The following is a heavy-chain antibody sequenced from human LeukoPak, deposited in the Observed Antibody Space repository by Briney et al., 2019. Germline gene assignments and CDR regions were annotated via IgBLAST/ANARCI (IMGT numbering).Heavy chain of an antibody. CDR2: INHSGST. V-gene: IGHV4-34*01. J-gene: IGHJ4*02. CDR3: ARFARGYSYGNDY. D-gene: IGHD5-18*01. CDR1: GGSFSGYS. Sequence: SETLSLTCAVYGGSFSGYSWSWIRQPPGKGLEWIGEINHSGSTNYNPSLKSRVTISVDTSKNQFSLKLSSVTAADTAVYYCARFARGYSYGNDYWGQGTLVTVSS.